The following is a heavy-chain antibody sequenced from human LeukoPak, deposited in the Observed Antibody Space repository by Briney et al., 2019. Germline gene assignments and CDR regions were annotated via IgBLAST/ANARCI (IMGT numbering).Heavy chain of an antibody. D-gene: IGHD3-22*01. CDR3: ANVWLYYDGSGSRRWFDH. CDR2: IIPIFVTA. Sequence: PVKVSCKASGGTFSSYAISWVTQAPGQELEWMGGIIPIFVTANYAQKFQGRVTITADPSTSTPYIELSSLTSKETTMYSCANVWLYYDGSGSRRWFDHWGQGTLVTVSS. V-gene: IGHV1-69*13. J-gene: IGHJ5*02. CDR1: GGTFSSYA.